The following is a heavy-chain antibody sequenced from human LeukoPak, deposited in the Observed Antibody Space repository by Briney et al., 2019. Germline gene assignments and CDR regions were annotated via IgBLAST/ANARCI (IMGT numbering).Heavy chain of an antibody. Sequence: PSETLSHTCTVSGGSMNNDYFTWIRQPAGRGVEGIGRIHSGGTTNYNPSLMGRVTLSVDTSKNQISLRLTSVTAADTALYYCARDNPSGYTYGYEHYFYYIDVWGKGTTVTVSS. J-gene: IGHJ6*03. CDR1: GGSMNNDY. V-gene: IGHV4-4*07. CDR3: ARDNPSGYTYGYEHYFYYIDV. CDR2: IHSGGTT. D-gene: IGHD5-18*01.